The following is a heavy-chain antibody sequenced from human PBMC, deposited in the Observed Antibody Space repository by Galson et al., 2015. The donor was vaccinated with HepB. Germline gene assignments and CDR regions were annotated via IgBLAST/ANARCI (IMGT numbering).Heavy chain of an antibody. J-gene: IGHJ5*02. Sequence: SVKVSCKASGYTFSTYSVTWVRQAPGQGLEWMGWISPYNRNTDYARKFQGRVTMTTDISTSTAYMELRSLRSDDTAVYYCARGALVVVVGATQNNWIDPWGQGTLVTVSS. V-gene: IGHV1-18*01. CDR2: ISPYNRNT. CDR1: GYTFSTYS. D-gene: IGHD2-15*01. CDR3: ARGALVVVVGATQNNWIDP.